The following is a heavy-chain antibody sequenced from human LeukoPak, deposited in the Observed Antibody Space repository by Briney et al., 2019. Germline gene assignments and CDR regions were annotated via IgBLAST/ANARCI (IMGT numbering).Heavy chain of an antibody. Sequence: SGGSLRLSCAASGFTFSNYWMHWVRQAPGKGLEWVAVIWYDGSNKYYADSVKGRFTISRDNSKNTLYLQMNSLRAEDTAVYYCARGLYYYDSSGYWFDYWGQGTLVTASS. CDR2: IWYDGSNK. CDR3: ARGLYYYDSSGYWFDY. D-gene: IGHD3-22*01. V-gene: IGHV3-33*08. CDR1: GFTFSNYW. J-gene: IGHJ4*02.